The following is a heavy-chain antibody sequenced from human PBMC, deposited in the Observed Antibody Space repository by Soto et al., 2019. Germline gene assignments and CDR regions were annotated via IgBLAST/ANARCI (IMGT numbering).Heavy chain of an antibody. CDR1: GFPFSRHA. J-gene: IGHJ4*02. CDR2: IGSDGSN. D-gene: IGHD2-2*02. V-gene: IGHV3-23*01. Sequence: GGSLRLSCAASGFPFSRHAMAWVRRAAGRGLEWVATIGSDGSNYHTEPVKGRFIIPRNKYGNMLHLQLNSLTVEDTGIYYCAKDRYNHRFDSWGQGTLVTVSS. CDR3: AKDRYNHRFDS.